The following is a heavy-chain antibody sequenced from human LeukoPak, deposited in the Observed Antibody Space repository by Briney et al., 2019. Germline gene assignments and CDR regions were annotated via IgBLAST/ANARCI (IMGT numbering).Heavy chain of an antibody. CDR2: ISSSGSTI. CDR3: ARDFHFPDYDYVWGSYRPFDY. D-gene: IGHD3-16*02. J-gene: IGHJ4*02. V-gene: IGHV3-11*04. Sequence: PGGSLRLSCAASGFTFSDYYMSWIRQAPGKGLEWVSYISSSGSTIYYADSVKGRFTISRDNAKNSLYLQMNSLRAEDTAVYYCARDFHFPDYDYVWGSYRPFDYWGQGTLVTVSS. CDR1: GFTFSDYY.